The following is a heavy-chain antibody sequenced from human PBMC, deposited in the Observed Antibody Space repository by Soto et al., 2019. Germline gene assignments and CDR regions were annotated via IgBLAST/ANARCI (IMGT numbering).Heavy chain of an antibody. CDR2: IYWDDDK. V-gene: IGHV2-5*02. CDR1: GFSLSTGGVG. Sequence: QITLKESGPTLVKPTQTLTLTCTFSGFSLSTGGVGVGWIRQPPGKALEWLALIYWDDDKRYSPYLKSRLTGNKDTSKNQVVLTMTNKDPVDTATYYCAHSRCGGDCLRSYSSHYYYGMDVWGQGTTVTVSS. J-gene: IGHJ6*02. CDR3: AHSRCGGDCLRSYSSHYYYGMDV. D-gene: IGHD2-21*02.